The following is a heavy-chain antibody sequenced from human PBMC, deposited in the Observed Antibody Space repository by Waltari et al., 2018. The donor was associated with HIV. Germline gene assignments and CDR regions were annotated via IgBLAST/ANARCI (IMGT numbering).Heavy chain of an antibody. J-gene: IGHJ4*02. D-gene: IGHD3-3*01. V-gene: IGHV5-51*01. CDR2: IYPGDSDT. CDR3: ARLSLGQVLRFLEWLLDFDY. Sequence: EVQLVQSGAEVKRPGESLKISCKGSGYSFTSYWIGWVRQMPGKGLEWMGIIYPGDSDTSYSPSFQGQVTISADKSISTAYLQWSSLKASDTAMYYCARLSLGQVLRFLEWLLDFDYWCQGTLVTVSS. CDR1: GYSFTSYW.